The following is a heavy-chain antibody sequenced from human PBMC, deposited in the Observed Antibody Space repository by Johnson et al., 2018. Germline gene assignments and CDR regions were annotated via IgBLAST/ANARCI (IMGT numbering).Heavy chain of an antibody. J-gene: IGHJ4*02. D-gene: IGHD6-19*01. CDR2: INPDSRNT. V-gene: IGHV3-23*04. CDR3: AKDVTAGAGSDC. CDR1: GFTFSSYP. Sequence: VQLVESGGGLVQPGGSLRLSCVASGFTFSSYPMSWVRQVPGKGLEWVSTINPDSRNTHYADSVGGRVAISRDNSKNTLFLQMDSLRDEDTAIYYCAKDVTAGAGSDCWGQGTLVTVSS.